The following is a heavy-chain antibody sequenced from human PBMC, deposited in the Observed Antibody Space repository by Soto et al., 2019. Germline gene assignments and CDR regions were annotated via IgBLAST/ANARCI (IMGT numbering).Heavy chain of an antibody. CDR3: ARGHYDFWSKYYGMDV. D-gene: IGHD3-3*01. CDR2: MNPSSGHT. V-gene: IGHV1-8*01. J-gene: IGHJ6*02. CDR1: GYSFSTYD. Sequence: DSVKVSCKASGYSFSTYDIYWVRQATGQGLEWMGWMNPSSGHTGYAQKFQGRVSLSRDTSISTAYMELGSLRSEDTAVYYCARGHYDFWSKYYGMDVWGQGTTVTVSS.